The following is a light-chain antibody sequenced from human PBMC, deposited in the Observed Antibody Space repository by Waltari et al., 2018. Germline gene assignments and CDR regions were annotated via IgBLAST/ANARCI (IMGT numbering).Light chain of an antibody. CDR3: FSYADGRSLV. CDR2: EGT. J-gene: IGLJ2*01. CDR1: STDLGSSTL. V-gene: IGLV2-23*01. Sequence: QSALTQPASVSGSPGQSISISCTGSSTDLGSSTLVSWYQHHPDKAPKLLIYEGTERPSGISPRFSGSKSGNPASLTISTLQAEDEADYYCFSYADGRSLVFGGGTKVTVL.